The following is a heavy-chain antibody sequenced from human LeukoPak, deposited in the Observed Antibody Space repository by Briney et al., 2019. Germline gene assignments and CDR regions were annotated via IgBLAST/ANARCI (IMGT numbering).Heavy chain of an antibody. Sequence: GAAVKVSCKASGYTFTGYYFHWVRQAPAQALEWMGWINPNSGGTNYAQKFQARVTMTRDTSSSTVYIELSRLTSDDTAVYYCARDSTMAGPEGIDYCGQGTLVTVSS. D-gene: IGHD5-24*01. J-gene: IGHJ4*02. CDR1: GYTFTGYY. CDR3: ARDSTMAGPEGIDY. CDR2: INPNSGGT. V-gene: IGHV1-2*02.